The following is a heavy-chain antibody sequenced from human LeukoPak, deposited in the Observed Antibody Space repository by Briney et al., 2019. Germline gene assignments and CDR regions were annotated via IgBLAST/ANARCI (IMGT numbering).Heavy chain of an antibody. Sequence: PGGSLRLSCAASSFTFSNYAMHWVRQAPGKGLEWVAVTSYDGSKKHYADSVKGRFTISRDNSKNTLYLQMNSLNTEDTAVYYCARGRAASYSSSWYDFWGQGTLVTVSS. CDR2: TSYDGSKK. V-gene: IGHV3-30*04. CDR3: ARGRAASYSSSWYDF. CDR1: SFTFSNYA. D-gene: IGHD6-13*01. J-gene: IGHJ5*01.